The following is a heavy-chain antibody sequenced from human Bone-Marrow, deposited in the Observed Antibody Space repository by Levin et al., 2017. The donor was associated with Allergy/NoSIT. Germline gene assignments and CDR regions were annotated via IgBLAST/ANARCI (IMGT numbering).Heavy chain of an antibody. CDR1: GFTFSNYA. CDR2: LSGSGTDT. Sequence: SCAASGFTFSNYAMTWVRQVPGKGLEWVSTLSGSGTDTYYADSVRGRFTISRDNFKNLFFLQMSSLRAEDTALYYCAKEDNGYDRSWGQGTLVTVSS. CDR3: AKEDNGYDRS. D-gene: IGHD5-12*01. V-gene: IGHV3-23*01. J-gene: IGHJ4*02.